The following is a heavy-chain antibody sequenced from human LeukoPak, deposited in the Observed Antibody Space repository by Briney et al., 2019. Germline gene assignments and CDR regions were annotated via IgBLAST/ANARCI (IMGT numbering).Heavy chain of an antibody. CDR2: IIPILGIA. J-gene: IGHJ4*02. Sequence: SVTVSCTASGGTFSSYAISWVRQAPGQGLEWMGRIIPILGIANYAQKFQGRVTITADKSTSTAYMELSSLRSEDTAVYYCARDLYSSGWFDYWGQGTLVTVSS. V-gene: IGHV1-69*04. D-gene: IGHD6-19*01. CDR1: GGTFSSYA. CDR3: ARDLYSSGWFDY.